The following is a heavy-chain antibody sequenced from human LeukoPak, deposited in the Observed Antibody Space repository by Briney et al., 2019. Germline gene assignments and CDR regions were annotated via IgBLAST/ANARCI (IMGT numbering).Heavy chain of an antibody. CDR2: INHSGST. CDR3: ARDSPRSDFDWFDP. V-gene: IGHV4-34*01. D-gene: IGHD3-3*01. CDR1: GGSFSGYY. Sequence: SETLSLTCAVYGGSFSGYYWSWIRQPPGKGLEWIGEINHSGSTNYNPSLKSRVTISVDTSKNQFSLKLSSVTAADTAVYYCARDSPRSDFDWFDPWGQGTLVTVSS. J-gene: IGHJ5*02.